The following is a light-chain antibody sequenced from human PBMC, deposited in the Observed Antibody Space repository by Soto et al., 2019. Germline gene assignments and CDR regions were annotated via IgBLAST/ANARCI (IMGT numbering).Light chain of an antibody. Sequence: DIQMTQSPSTLSASVGDRVTITCRASQSISSWLAWYQQKPGKAPKLLIYKASSLESGVPSRFSGSGSATEFTLTISSLQPDDFATYYCQQYNSYSQYTFGQGTKLEIK. J-gene: IGKJ2*01. V-gene: IGKV1-5*03. CDR1: QSISSW. CDR3: QQYNSYSQYT. CDR2: KAS.